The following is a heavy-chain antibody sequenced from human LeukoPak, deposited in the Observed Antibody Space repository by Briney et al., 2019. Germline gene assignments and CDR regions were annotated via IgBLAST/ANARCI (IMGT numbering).Heavy chain of an antibody. V-gene: IGHV3-7*01. CDR3: ARVGYCSGGSCYLGDYGMDV. CDR1: GFTFSSYW. J-gene: IGHJ6*02. CDR2: IKQDGSEK. Sequence: GGSLRLSCAASGFTFSSYWMSWVRQAPGKGLEWVANIKQDGSEKYYVDSVKGRFTISRDNAKNSLYLQMNSLRAEDTAVYYCARVGYCSGGSCYLGDYGMDVWGQGTTVTVSS. D-gene: IGHD2-15*01.